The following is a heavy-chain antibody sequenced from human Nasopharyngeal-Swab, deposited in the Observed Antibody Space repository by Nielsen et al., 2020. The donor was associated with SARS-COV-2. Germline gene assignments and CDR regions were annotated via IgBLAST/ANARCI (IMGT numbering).Heavy chain of an antibody. V-gene: IGHV4-34*01. D-gene: IGHD2-15*01. CDR1: GASFSGYY. J-gene: IGHJ4*02. Sequence: GSLRLSCAVFGASFSGYYWSWIRQPPGKGLEWIGEINHSGSTNYNPSLKSRVTISVDTSKNQFSLKLSSVTAADTAVYYCARVKDSCPDYWGQGTLVTVSS. CDR2: INHSGST. CDR3: ARVKDSCPDY.